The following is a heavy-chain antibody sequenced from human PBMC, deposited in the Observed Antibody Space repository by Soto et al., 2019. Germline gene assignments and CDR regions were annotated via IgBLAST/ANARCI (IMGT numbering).Heavy chain of an antibody. V-gene: IGHV3-48*01. D-gene: IGHD1-26*01. CDR1: GFTFSSYS. J-gene: IGHJ2*01. Sequence: EVQLVESGGGLVQPGGSLRLYCAASGFTFSSYSMNWVRQAPGKGLEWGSYISSSSSTIYYADSVKGRFTISRDNAKNSLYLQMNSLRAEDTTVYYCERVERWDSADWDSDLWCRGTLFTVFS. CDR3: ERVERWDSADWDSDL. CDR2: ISSSSSTI.